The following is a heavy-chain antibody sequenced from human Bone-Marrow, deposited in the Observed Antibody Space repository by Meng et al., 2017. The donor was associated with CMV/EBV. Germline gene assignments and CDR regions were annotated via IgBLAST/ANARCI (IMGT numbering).Heavy chain of an antibody. Sequence: GESLKISCTASGFTFGDYAMSWVRQAPGKGLEWVAVISYDGSNKYYADSVKGRFTISRDNSKNTLYLQMNSLRAEDTAVYYCARDGAFYVLRYYFDYWGQGTLVTVSS. J-gene: IGHJ4*02. V-gene: IGHV3-30-3*01. CDR2: ISYDGSNK. CDR3: ARDGAFYVLRYYFDY. CDR1: GFTFGDYA. D-gene: IGHD3-3*01.